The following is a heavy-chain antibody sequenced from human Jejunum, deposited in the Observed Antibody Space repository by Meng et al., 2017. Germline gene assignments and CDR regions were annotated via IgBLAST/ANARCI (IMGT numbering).Heavy chain of an antibody. J-gene: IGHJ4*02. D-gene: IGHD1-14*01. CDR2: VWPSGAT. V-gene: IGHV4-4*02. Sequence: QGQLREPGPGLVKPSGSLALTCTVFGVSTTAPFYWTWIRQAPGKGLEWIGEVWPSGATYYNPSLSSRITISIDTSNNQFSLEVAFLTAADTAVYYCARAIRERYFDSWGQGTLVTVSS. CDR3: ARAIRERYFDS. CDR1: GVSTTAPFY.